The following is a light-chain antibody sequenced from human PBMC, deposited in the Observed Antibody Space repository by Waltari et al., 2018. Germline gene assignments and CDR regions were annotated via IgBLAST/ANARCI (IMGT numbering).Light chain of an antibody. CDR1: QSVLYSSNNKNF. Sequence: DIVMTQSPDSLAVSLGESATINCKSSQSVLYSSNNKNFLAWYQLRPGQPPRLLIHWASTRESGVPDRFDGSGSGTDFTLTISSLQAEDVALYFCQQYYSFPLTFGGGTKMEIK. V-gene: IGKV4-1*01. J-gene: IGKJ4*01. CDR3: QQYYSFPLT. CDR2: WAS.